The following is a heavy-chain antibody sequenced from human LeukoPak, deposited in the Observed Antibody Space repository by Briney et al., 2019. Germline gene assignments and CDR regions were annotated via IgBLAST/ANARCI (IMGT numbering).Heavy chain of an antibody. CDR1: GVTFDDYA. CDR2: IRWNSGSI. Sequence: GGSLRHSCAASGVTFDDYAMHWVRHAPGKGLEWVSGIRWNSGSIGYADSVKGRFTISRDNAKNSLYLQMNSLRAEDTALYYCAKEEVYGSGSYYTNWFDPWGQGTLVTVSS. J-gene: IGHJ5*02. D-gene: IGHD3-10*01. V-gene: IGHV3-9*01. CDR3: AKEEVYGSGSYYTNWFDP.